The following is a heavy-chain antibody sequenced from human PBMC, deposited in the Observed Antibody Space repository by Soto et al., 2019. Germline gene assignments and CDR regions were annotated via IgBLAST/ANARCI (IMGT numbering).Heavy chain of an antibody. Sequence: EVQLLESGGGLVQLGGSLRLSCAASGFTFSSYAMSWVRQAPGKGLEWVSTISGSGGSAYYADSVKGRFTISRDNSKNTLYLQMNSLRAEDTAVFYCARRTSGWYLDYWGQGTLVTVSS. V-gene: IGHV3-23*01. D-gene: IGHD6-19*01. J-gene: IGHJ4*02. CDR2: ISGSGGSA. CDR3: ARRTSGWYLDY. CDR1: GFTFSSYA.